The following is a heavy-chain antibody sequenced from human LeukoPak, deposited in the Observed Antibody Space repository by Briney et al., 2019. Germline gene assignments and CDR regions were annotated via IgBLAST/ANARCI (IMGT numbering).Heavy chain of an antibody. J-gene: IGHJ4*02. CDR3: ARGSGSFSGGFDY. CDR2: ISSGGTT. V-gene: IGHV3-53*01. Sequence: QPGRSLRLSCAASGFTVSSNYMSWVRQAPGKGLEWVSVISSGGTTYYADSVKGRFTISRDNSKNTLYLQVNSLTAEDTAVYYCARGSGSFSGGFDYWGQGTLVTVSS. CDR1: GFTVSSNY. D-gene: IGHD1-26*01.